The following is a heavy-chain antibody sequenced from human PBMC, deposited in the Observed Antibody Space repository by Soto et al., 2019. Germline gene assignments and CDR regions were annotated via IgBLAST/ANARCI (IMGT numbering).Heavy chain of an antibody. CDR3: ARYGYSYSMRFFDK. CDR1: GHSISSGFYY. D-gene: IGHD5-18*01. J-gene: IGHJ4*02. CDR2: MYHSGST. Sequence: SETLSLTCAVSGHSISSGFYYWGWIRQPPGKGLEWIGSMYHSGSTYYNPSLKSRVTMSVDTSKNQLSLKLTSLTAADTAAYYCARYGYSYSMRFFDKWGQGTRVTVSS. V-gene: IGHV4-38-2*01.